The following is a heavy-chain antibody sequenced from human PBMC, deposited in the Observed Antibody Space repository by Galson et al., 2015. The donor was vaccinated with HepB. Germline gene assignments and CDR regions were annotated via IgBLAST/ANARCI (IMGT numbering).Heavy chain of an antibody. J-gene: IGHJ3*02. CDR2: INWNGDST. D-gene: IGHD3-10*01. Sequence: SLRLSCAASGFTFDDYGMTWVRQAPGKGLEWVSGINWNGDSTAYADSVKGRFTISRGNAKKSLYLQMSSLRAEDTALYYCARDGRYNYAYAFDIWGQGTMVTVSS. V-gene: IGHV3-20*04. CDR3: ARDGRYNYAYAFDI. CDR1: GFTFDDYG.